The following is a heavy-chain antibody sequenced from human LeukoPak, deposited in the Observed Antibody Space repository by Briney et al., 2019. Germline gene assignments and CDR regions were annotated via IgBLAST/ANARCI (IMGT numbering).Heavy chain of an antibody. V-gene: IGHV4-59*01. D-gene: IGHD6-19*01. CDR2: IDHTGIT. Sequence: SETLSLTCTVSDDSITIYYWSWIRQPPGKGLEWIGYIDHTGITNYNPSLNSRVTISRDTSKNHFSLELSSVTAADTAVYYCARVGYSSGWTHRIYYYYIDVWGKGTTVTISS. CDR1: DDSITIYY. J-gene: IGHJ6*03. CDR3: ARVGYSSGWTHRIYYYYIDV.